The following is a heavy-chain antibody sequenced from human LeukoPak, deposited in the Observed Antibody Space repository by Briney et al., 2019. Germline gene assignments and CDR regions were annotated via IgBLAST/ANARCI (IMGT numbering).Heavy chain of an antibody. CDR3: ARAHYYDSSGYPLFDY. J-gene: IGHJ4*02. V-gene: IGHV3-21*01. Sequence: PGGSLRLSCAAPGFTFSSYSMNWVRPAPGEGLEWVSSISSSSSYIYYADSVKGRFTISRDNAKNSLYLQMNSLRAEDTAAYYCARAHYYDSSGYPLFDYWGQGTLVTVSS. CDR1: GFTFSSYS. D-gene: IGHD3-22*01. CDR2: ISSSSSYI.